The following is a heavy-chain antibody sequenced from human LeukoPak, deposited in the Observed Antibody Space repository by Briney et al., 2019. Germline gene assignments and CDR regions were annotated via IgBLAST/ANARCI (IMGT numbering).Heavy chain of an antibody. D-gene: IGHD3-16*01. CDR1: GGSISGYY. J-gene: IGHJ4*02. Sequence: SETLSLTCSVSGGSISGYYWSWIRQPPGKGLEWIGYVYSSGSSGSTSYNPSLKSRVTISLDTSDNHFSLKLSSVTAADTAVYYCARHYYDISDSYPFDSWGQGTLVTVSS. CDR2: VYSSGSSGST. V-gene: IGHV4-59*08. CDR3: ARHYYDISDSYPFDS.